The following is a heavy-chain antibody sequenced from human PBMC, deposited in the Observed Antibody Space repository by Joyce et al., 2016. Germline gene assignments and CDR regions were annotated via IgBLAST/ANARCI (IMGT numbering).Heavy chain of an antibody. CDR1: GYTFTGFY. Sequence: VHLVLSGAEVKEPGASVTVSCKASGYTFTGFYVHWVRQAPGQGLEWMGMINTMSVGTTYEKKFQGRVTLTRDTAANTHYMELASLTSDDTAVFYCARDLTGGGWYYFDHWGQGTLVTVSS. V-gene: IGHV1-46*01. CDR3: ARDLTGGGWYYFDH. D-gene: IGHD6-19*01. CDR2: INTMSVGT. J-gene: IGHJ4*02.